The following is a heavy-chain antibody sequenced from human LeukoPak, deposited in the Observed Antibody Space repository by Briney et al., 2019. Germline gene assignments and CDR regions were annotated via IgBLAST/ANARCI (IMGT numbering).Heavy chain of an antibody. D-gene: IGHD1-26*01. Sequence: SETLSLTCTVPGGSISSASYYWSWIRQPAGKGLEWIGRIYTIGSTNDNPSLKSRVTISVDTSKNQFSLKLSSVTAADTAVYYCASGSYGYDDYWGQGTLVTVSS. V-gene: IGHV4-61*02. CDR3: ASGSYGYDDY. CDR1: GGSISSASYY. J-gene: IGHJ4*02. CDR2: IYTIGST.